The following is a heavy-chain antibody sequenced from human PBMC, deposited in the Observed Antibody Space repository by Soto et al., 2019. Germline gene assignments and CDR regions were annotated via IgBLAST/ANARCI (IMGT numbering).Heavy chain of an antibody. J-gene: IGHJ4*02. V-gene: IGHV3-23*01. D-gene: IGHD3-16*01. CDR2: ISGSGFTP. CDR3: AKNWGGIPRGYFDF. CDR1: GFTFNTYA. Sequence: GALRLSCAASGFTFNTYAMSWVRQAPGKGLEWGSGISGSGFTPYYADSVKGRFTISRDNSKNTVYLQMNSLRAEDTAVYYCAKNWGGIPRGYFDFWGLGTLVTVYS.